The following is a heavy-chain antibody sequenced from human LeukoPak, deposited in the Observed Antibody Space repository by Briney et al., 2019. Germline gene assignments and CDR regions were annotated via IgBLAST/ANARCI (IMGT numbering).Heavy chain of an antibody. CDR2: IYYSGTT. V-gene: IGHV4-59*01. J-gene: IGHJ4*02. CDR3: ARGVYIAAAQYAY. CDR1: GGSISSYY. D-gene: IGHD6-13*01. Sequence: SETLSLTCTVSGGSISSYYWSWIRQPPGKGLEWIGYIYYSGTTNYNPSLKSRVTISVDTSKNQFSLELSSVTAADTAVYYCARGVYIAAAQYAYWGQGTLVTVSS.